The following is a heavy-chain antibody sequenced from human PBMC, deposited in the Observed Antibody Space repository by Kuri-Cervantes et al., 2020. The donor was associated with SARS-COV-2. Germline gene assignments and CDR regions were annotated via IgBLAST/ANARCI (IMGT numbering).Heavy chain of an antibody. CDR3: ARDRPYALGYCSGGSCYEMWFDP. CDR1: GFNFSRTD. J-gene: IGHJ5*02. D-gene: IGHD2-15*01. Sequence: GGSLRLSCAASGFNFSRTDMHWVRQAPGKGLEWVAVISHDGSNKYYADSVKGRFTISRDNSKNTLYLQVNSLRAEDTAVYYCARDRPYALGYCSGGSCYEMWFDPWGQGTLVTVSS. CDR2: ISHDGSNK. V-gene: IGHV3-30-3*01.